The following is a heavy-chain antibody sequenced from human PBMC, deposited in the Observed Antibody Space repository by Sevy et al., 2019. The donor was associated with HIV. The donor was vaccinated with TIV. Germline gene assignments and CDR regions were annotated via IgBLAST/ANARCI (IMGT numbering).Heavy chain of an antibody. Sequence: GGSLRLSCAASGFTFSTYWMSWVRQAPGKGLEWVANIKKDGSEKYYVDSVKGRFTISRDNAKNSLHLQMKSLRAEDSAVYYCARDCNRTCCLWGLDVWGQGTVVSVSS. V-gene: IGHV3-7*03. J-gene: IGHJ6*02. CDR2: IKKDGSEK. CDR1: GFTFSTYW. CDR3: ARDCNRTCCLWGLDV. D-gene: IGHD2-2*01.